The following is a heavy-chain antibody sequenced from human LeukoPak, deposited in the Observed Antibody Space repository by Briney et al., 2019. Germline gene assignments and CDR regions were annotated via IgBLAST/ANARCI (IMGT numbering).Heavy chain of an antibody. CDR2: IYHSGST. CDR3: ARHNSRGDYLFPLGY. Sequence: SETLSLTCAVSGYSISSGYYWGWIRQPPGQGLEWIGSIYHSGSTYYNPSLKSRVTISVDTSKNQFSLKLSSVTAADTAVYYCARHNSRGDYLFPLGYWGQGTLVTASS. V-gene: IGHV4-38-2*01. CDR1: GYSISSGYY. D-gene: IGHD4-17*01. J-gene: IGHJ4*02.